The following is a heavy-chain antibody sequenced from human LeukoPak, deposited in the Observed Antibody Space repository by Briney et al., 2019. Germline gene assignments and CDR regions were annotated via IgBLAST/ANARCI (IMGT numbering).Heavy chain of an antibody. D-gene: IGHD3-16*01. CDR1: GYTFMSHG. Sequence: ASVKVSRKAYGYTFMSHGISWVRQAPGQGLERMGWISGSSSNTNYAQRLQGRVTMTTDTSTTTAYLELRSLRSDDTAVYYCARATGTWGHDGFDIWGQGTMVTVSS. CDR3: ARATGTWGHDGFDI. V-gene: IGHV1-18*01. J-gene: IGHJ3*02. CDR2: ISGSSSNT.